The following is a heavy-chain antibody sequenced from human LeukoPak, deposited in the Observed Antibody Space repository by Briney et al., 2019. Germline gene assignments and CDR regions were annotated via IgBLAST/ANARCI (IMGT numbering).Heavy chain of an antibody. CDR2: IIPIFGTA. CDR1: VGTFCSYV. Sequence: SVKVSSKASVGTFCSYVISWVRQAPGQGLEWMGGIIPIFGTANYAQKFQGRVTITTDESTSTAYMELSSLRSEDTAVYYCARGEVEVRGVIVVGWFDPWGQGTLVTVSS. V-gene: IGHV1-69*05. D-gene: IGHD3-10*01. CDR3: ARGEVEVRGVIVVGWFDP. J-gene: IGHJ5*02.